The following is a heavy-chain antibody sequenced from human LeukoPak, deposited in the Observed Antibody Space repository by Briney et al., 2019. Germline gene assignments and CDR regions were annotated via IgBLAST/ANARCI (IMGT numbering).Heavy chain of an antibody. J-gene: IGHJ6*02. D-gene: IGHD6-13*01. CDR1: GFTFSSYA. CDR2: ISYDGSNK. V-gene: IGHV3-30*04. Sequence: PGRSLRLSCAASGFTFSSYAMHWVRQAPGKGLEWVAVISYDGSNKYYADSVKGRFTISRDNSKNTLYLQMNSLRAEDTAVYYCARSFGGRTIVAGAYVWGQGTTVTVSS. CDR3: ARSFGGRTIVAGAYV.